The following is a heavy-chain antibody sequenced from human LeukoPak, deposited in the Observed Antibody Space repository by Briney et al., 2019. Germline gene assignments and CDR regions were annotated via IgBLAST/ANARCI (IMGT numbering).Heavy chain of an antibody. CDR2: INWNGGST. Sequence: GGSLRLSCAASGFTFDDYGMSWVRQAPGKGLEWVSGINWNGGSTGYADSVKGRFTISRDNAKNSLYLQMNSLRAEDTAVYYCARRYYDILTGYSGYMDVWGKGTTVTISS. J-gene: IGHJ6*03. D-gene: IGHD3-9*01. CDR3: ARRYYDILTGYSGYMDV. CDR1: GFTFDDYG. V-gene: IGHV3-20*04.